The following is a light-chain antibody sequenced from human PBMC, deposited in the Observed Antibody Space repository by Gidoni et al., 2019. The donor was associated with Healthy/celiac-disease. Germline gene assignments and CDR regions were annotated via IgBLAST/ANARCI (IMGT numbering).Light chain of an antibody. V-gene: IGKV3-11*01. Sequence: EIVLTQSPATLSLSPGERATLSCRASQSVSSYLAWYQQKPGQAPRLLIYDASNRATGIPARFSGSGSGTYFTLTISSLEPEDFAVYYCQQRSNWPPWLTFGGGTKVEIK. CDR3: QQRSNWPPWLT. CDR2: DAS. J-gene: IGKJ4*01. CDR1: QSVSSY.